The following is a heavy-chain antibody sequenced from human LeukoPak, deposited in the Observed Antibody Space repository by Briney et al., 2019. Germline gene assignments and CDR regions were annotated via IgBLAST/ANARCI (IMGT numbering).Heavy chain of an antibody. Sequence: ASVTVSCKASGYTFTNYRISWVRQAPGEGLEWMGWISAYKGNKNYPQKLHGRVTMTTDKSTSTAYMELRSLRSDDTAVYYCARDGIVVVPAADDYDFWSGYYPDPFYYWGQGTLVTVSS. CDR1: GYTFTNYR. CDR3: ARDGIVVVPAADDYDFWSGYYPDPFYY. D-gene: IGHD3-3*01. J-gene: IGHJ4*02. V-gene: IGHV1-18*01. CDR2: ISAYKGNK.